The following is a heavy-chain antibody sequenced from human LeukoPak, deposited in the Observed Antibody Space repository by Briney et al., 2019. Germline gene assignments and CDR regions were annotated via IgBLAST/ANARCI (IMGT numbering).Heavy chain of an antibody. J-gene: IGHJ3*02. CDR3: AKGGALGFLEWSGDSDAFDI. CDR2: ISGSGGST. D-gene: IGHD3-3*01. V-gene: IGHV3-23*01. CDR1: GFTFSSYA. Sequence: GGSLRLSCAASGFTFSSYAMSWVRQAPGKGLEWVSAISGSGGSTYYADSVKGRFTISRDNSKNTLYLQMNSLRAEDTAVYYCAKGGALGFLEWSGDSDAFDIWGQGTMVTVSS.